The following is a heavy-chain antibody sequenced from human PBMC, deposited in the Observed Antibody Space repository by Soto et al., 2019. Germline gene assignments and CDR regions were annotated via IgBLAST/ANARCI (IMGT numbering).Heavy chain of an antibody. V-gene: IGHV3-11*06. D-gene: IGHD2-8*01. Sequence: QVHLVESGGGLVKPGGSLRLSCAASGFSFSDYYINWIRQAPGRGLEWGSYISSSGSLTNHADSVRGRFTISRDNAKNSLFLKMISLRDEDTAVYYCARQVPGKLMDFDNWGQGSLVTVSS. CDR2: ISSSGSLT. J-gene: IGHJ4*02. CDR3: ARQVPGKLMDFDN. CDR1: GFSFSDYY.